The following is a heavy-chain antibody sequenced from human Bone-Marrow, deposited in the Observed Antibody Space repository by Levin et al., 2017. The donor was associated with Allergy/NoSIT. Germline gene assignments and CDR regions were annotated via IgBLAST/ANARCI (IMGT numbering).Heavy chain of an antibody. CDR1: GFTFNSYA. CDR3: AKDPEHYYYFDN. V-gene: IGHV3-23*01. CDR2: ITGSGGST. D-gene: IGHD3-3*02. Sequence: QAGGSLRLSCAASGFTFNSYAMTWVRQAPGKGLEWVSFITGSGGSTYYADSVKGRFTISRDNSKNTLHLQMNSLRAEDTAVYYCAKDPEHYYYFDNWGQGTLVTVSS. J-gene: IGHJ4*02.